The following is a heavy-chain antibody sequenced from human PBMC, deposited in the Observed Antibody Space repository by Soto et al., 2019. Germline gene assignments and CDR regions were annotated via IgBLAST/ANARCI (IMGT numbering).Heavy chain of an antibody. CDR2: IIPIFGTA. CDR3: ARGYGSGSYYSPGTKSRYYYYGMDV. V-gene: IGHV1-69*13. Sequence: ASVKVSCKASGVTFSSYAISWVRQAPGQGLEWMGGIIPIFGTANYAQKFQGRVTITADESTSTAYMELSSLRSEDTAVYYCARGYGSGSYYSPGTKSRYYYYGMDVWGQGTTVTVSS. D-gene: IGHD3-10*01. CDR1: GVTFSSYA. J-gene: IGHJ6*02.